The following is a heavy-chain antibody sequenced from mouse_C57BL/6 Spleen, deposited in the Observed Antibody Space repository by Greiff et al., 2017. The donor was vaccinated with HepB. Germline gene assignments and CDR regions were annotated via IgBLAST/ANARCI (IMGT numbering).Heavy chain of an antibody. Sequence: EVQLQQSGPELVKPGASVKMSCKASGYTFTDYNMHWVKPSHGKSLEWIGYINPNNGGTSYNQKFKGKATLTVNKSSSPAYMELRSLPSEDSAVYYGARTRMTTVVEVDYWGQGTTLTVSS. J-gene: IGHJ2*01. CDR1: GYTFTDYN. CDR3: ARTRMTTVVEVDY. D-gene: IGHD1-1*01. CDR2: INPNNGGT. V-gene: IGHV1-22*01.